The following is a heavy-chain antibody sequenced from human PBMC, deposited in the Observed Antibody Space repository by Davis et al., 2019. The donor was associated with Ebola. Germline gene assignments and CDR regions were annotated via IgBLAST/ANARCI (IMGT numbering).Heavy chain of an antibody. J-gene: IGHJ6*02. Sequence: PSETLSLTCTVSGGSISSYYWSWIRQPPGKGLEWIGYIYYSGSTNYNPSLKSRVTISVDTSKNQFSLKLSSVIAADTAVYYCAREGGDYGRKRYYYGMDVWGQGTTVTVSS. CDR3: AREGGDYGRKRYYYGMDV. V-gene: IGHV4-59*01. D-gene: IGHD4-17*01. CDR2: IYYSGST. CDR1: GGSISSYY.